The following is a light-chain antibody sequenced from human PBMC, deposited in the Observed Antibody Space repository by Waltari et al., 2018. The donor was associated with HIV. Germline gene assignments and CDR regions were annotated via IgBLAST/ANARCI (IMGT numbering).Light chain of an antibody. CDR3: QAWDSSTIV. Sequence: SYELTQPPSVSVSPGQTASITCSGDKLGDKDACWFQQRHGQSPLLVLYQDNKRPSGIPVRFAGSNSWNTATLTIGGTQAMDEADYYCQAWDSSTIVFGGVTKLTVL. J-gene: IGLJ2*01. CDR1: KLGDKD. CDR2: QDN. V-gene: IGLV3-1*01.